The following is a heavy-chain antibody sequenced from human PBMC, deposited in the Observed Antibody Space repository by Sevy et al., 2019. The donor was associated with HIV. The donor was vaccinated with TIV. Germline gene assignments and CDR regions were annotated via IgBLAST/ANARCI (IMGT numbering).Heavy chain of an antibody. D-gene: IGHD2-2*02. Sequence: GGSLRLSCAASGFTFSSYAMSWVRQAPGKGLEWVSAISGSAGSTYYADSVKGRFTISRDNSKNTLYLQMNSLRAEDTAVYYCAKDPIVVVPAAIRYYYYYMDVWGKGTTVTVSS. V-gene: IGHV3-23*01. J-gene: IGHJ6*03. CDR1: GFTFSSYA. CDR3: AKDPIVVVPAAIRYYYYYMDV. CDR2: ISGSAGST.